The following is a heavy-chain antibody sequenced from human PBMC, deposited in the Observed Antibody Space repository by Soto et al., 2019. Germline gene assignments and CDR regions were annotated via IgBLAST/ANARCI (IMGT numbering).Heavy chain of an antibody. CDR3: ARGEERVAMPSGY. J-gene: IGHJ4*02. D-gene: IGHD2-2*01. CDR2: ISGSGGST. CDR1: GFTFSSYA. V-gene: IGHV3-23*01. Sequence: GGSLRLSCAASGFTFSSYAMSWVRQAPGKGLEWVSAISGSGGSTYYADSVKGRFTISRDNSKNTLSLQMISLRAEDTAVYYCARGEERVAMPSGYWGQGTLVTVSS.